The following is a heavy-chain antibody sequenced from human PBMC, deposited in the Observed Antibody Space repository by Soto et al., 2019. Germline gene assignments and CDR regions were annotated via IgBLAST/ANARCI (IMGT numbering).Heavy chain of an antibody. V-gene: IGHV1-3*01. D-gene: IGHD2-15*01. CDR2: INAGNGNT. Sequence: GESLKISCKGSGYNFTSYWIGWVRQAPGQGLEWMGWINAGNGNTKYSQKFQGRVTITRDTSASTAYMELSSLRSEDTAVYYCARDLGYALPDYWGQGTLVTVSS. CDR1: GYNFTSYW. J-gene: IGHJ4*02. CDR3: ARDLGYALPDY.